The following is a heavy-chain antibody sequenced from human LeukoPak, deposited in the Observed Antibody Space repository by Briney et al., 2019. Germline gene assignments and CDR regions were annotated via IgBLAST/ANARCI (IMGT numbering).Heavy chain of an antibody. CDR1: GFTFSDYY. J-gene: IGHJ3*02. D-gene: IGHD3-16*02. CDR3: ARDRHYDYVWGSYRYRLDI. V-gene: IGHV3-11*01. Sequence: GGSLRLSCAASGFTFSDYYMSWVRQAPGKGLEWVSYISSGGSTIYYADSVKGRFTISRDNAKNSLYLQMNSLRAEDTAVYYCARDRHYDYVWGSYRYRLDIWGQGTMVTVSS. CDR2: ISSGGSTI.